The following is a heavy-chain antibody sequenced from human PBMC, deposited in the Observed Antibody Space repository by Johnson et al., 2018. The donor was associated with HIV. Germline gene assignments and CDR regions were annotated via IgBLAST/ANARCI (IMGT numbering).Heavy chain of an antibody. CDR3: TTDDVVPPAFDI. Sequence: QVQLVESGGGVVQPGRSLRLSCAASGFTFSSYGMHWVRQAPGKGLEWVAVMSYDGNSKFYADSVKGRFTISRDNSKNTLYLQMNSLKTEDTAVYYCTTDDVVPPAFDIWGQGTMVTVSS. CDR2: MSYDGNSK. J-gene: IGHJ3*02. V-gene: IGHV3-30*03. CDR1: GFTFSSYG. D-gene: IGHD2-15*01.